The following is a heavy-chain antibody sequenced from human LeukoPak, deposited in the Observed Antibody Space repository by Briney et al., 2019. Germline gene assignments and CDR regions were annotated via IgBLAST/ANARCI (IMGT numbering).Heavy chain of an antibody. CDR3: ARAPSEVGGYYPEYFRH. Sequence: PGGSLRLCCEASGFTFSRYWMHWVRQAPGKGLVWVSRIKSDGKTNYADSVKGRFTISRDNAKNTVSLQMDSLRAEDTGVYYCARAPSEVGGYYPEYFRHWGQGTLVTVFS. CDR2: IKSDGKT. J-gene: IGHJ1*01. D-gene: IGHD3-22*01. V-gene: IGHV3-74*01. CDR1: GFTFSRYW.